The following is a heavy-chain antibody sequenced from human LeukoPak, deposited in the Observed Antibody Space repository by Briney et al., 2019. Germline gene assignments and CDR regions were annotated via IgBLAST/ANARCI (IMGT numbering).Heavy chain of an antibody. V-gene: IGHV3-64*01. CDR2: ISSNGGST. CDR3: ARGGHYYDSSGPNAPFDY. Sequence: GGSLRLSCAASGFTFSSYAMHWVRQAPGKGLEYVSAISSNGGSTYYANSVKGRFTISRDNSKNTLYLQMGSLGAEDMAVYYCARGGHYYDSSGPNAPFDYWGQGTLVTVSS. CDR1: GFTFSSYA. J-gene: IGHJ4*02. D-gene: IGHD3-22*01.